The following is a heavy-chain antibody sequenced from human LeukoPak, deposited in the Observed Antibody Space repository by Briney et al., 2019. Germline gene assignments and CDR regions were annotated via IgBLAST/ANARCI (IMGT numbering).Heavy chain of an antibody. V-gene: IGHV3-33*01. Sequence: PGRSLRLSCAASGFTFSSYGMHWVRQAPGKGLEWVADIWHDGSNKYYADSVKGRFTISRDNSKNTLYLQMNSLRAEDTAVYYCAREWGPYSGSYPVDYWGQGTLVTVSS. CDR3: AREWGPYSGSYPVDY. CDR2: IWHDGSNK. J-gene: IGHJ4*02. D-gene: IGHD1-26*01. CDR1: GFTFSSYG.